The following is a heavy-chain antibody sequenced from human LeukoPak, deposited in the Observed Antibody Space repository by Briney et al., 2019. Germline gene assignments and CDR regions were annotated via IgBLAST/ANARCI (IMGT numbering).Heavy chain of an antibody. V-gene: IGHV5-51*01. CDR1: GYSFTGFW. D-gene: IGHD5-18*01. CDR3: ARHIGYSAWNPDY. CDR2: IYPYDSET. J-gene: IGHJ4*02. Sequence: GESLKISCKASGYSFTGFWIGWVRQMPGKGLEWMGIIYPYDSETRYSPSFQGQVTISADKSISTAHPQWSSLKASDTAMYYCARHIGYSAWNPDYWGQGTLVTVSS.